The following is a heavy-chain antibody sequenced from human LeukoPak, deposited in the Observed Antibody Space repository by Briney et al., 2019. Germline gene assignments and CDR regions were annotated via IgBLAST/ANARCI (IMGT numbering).Heavy chain of an antibody. Sequence: ASVKVSCKASGYTFTSYGISWVRQAPGQRLEWMGWINAGNGNTKYSQKFQGRVTITRDTSASTAYMELSSLRSEDTAVYYCARDKFGEFDYWGQGTLVTVSS. CDR2: INAGNGNT. J-gene: IGHJ4*02. V-gene: IGHV1-3*01. CDR1: GYTFTSYG. D-gene: IGHD3-10*01. CDR3: ARDKFGEFDY.